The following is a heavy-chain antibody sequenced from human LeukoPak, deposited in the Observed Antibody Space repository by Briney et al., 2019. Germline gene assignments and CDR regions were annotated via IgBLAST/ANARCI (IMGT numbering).Heavy chain of an antibody. CDR1: GYSFTSYW. J-gene: IGHJ4*02. CDR2: IYPGDSDT. V-gene: IGHV5-51*01. Sequence: GESLKISCKGSGYSFTSYWIGWVRQMPGKGLEWMGIIYPGDSDTRYSPSLQGQVTISADKSISTAYLQWSSLKASDAAMYYCARHKATIFGVVIEGDYWGQGTLVTVSS. D-gene: IGHD3-3*01. CDR3: ARHKATIFGVVIEGDY.